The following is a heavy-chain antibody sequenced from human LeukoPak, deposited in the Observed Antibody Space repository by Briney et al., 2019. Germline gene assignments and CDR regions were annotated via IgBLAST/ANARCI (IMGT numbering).Heavy chain of an antibody. Sequence: PGGSLRLSCAASGFTFSSHWMHWVRQAPGKGLVWASVISPDGSTTNYAEPVKGRFTIFRDNAKNTLYLQMNSLRAEDTAVYYCAKARHSEGYSSGYFDYWGQGTLVTVSS. CDR1: GFTFSSHW. CDR2: ISPDGSTT. J-gene: IGHJ4*02. D-gene: IGHD6-19*01. V-gene: IGHV3-74*01. CDR3: AKARHSEGYSSGYFDY.